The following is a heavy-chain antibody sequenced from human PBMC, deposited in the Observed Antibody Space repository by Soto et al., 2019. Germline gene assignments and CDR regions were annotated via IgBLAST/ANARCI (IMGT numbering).Heavy chain of an antibody. CDR2: IDPSDSYS. CDR3: ARGWYSCSIYGMDV. CDR1: GYSFTSYW. V-gene: IGHV5-10-1*01. Sequence: GESLKISCKGSGYSFTSYWISWVHQMPGKGLEWTRRIDPSDSYSNYSPSFQGHVTISADKSISTAYLQWSSLKASDTAMYYCARGWYSCSIYGMDVWGQGTTVTVSS. J-gene: IGHJ6*02. D-gene: IGHD6-6*01.